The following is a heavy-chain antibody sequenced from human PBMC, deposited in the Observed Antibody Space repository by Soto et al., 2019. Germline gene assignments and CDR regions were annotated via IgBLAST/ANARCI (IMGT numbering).Heavy chain of an antibody. CDR1: GFTFSSYS. J-gene: IGHJ4*02. CDR3: ANGYSCYDRRGFDY. D-gene: IGHD5-12*01. CDR2: ISSSSSYI. Sequence: GGSLRLSCAASGFTFSSYSMNWVRQAPGKGLEWVSSISSSSSYIYYADSVKGGFTISRDNAKNSLYLQMNSLRAEDTAVYYCANGYSCYDRRGFDYWGQGTLVTVSS. V-gene: IGHV3-21*01.